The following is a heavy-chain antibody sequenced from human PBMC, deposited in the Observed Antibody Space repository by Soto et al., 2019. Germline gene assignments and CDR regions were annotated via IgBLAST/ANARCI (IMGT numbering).Heavy chain of an antibody. Sequence: GESLKIACKGSGYSFTTDWNNWVRQMPGKGLEWMGKIYPGVSHTINSPSFQGRVTMSADKSINTAYLQWSSLKASDTGMYYCARPDSSGYSPGGDGFQIWGQGTMVTVSS. V-gene: IGHV5-10-1*01. D-gene: IGHD3-22*01. J-gene: IGHJ3*02. CDR3: ARPDSSGYSPGGDGFQI. CDR1: GYSFTTDW. CDR2: IYPGVSHT.